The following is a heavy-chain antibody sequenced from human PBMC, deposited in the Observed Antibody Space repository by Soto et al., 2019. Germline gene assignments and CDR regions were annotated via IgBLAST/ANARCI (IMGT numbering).Heavy chain of an antibody. Sequence: EVQLVESGGGLVQPGGSLRLSCAASGFTVSSNYMSWVRQAPGKGLEWVSVIYSGGNTHYADSVKGRFTISRDNSKNTLYLQMNRLRAEDTAVYYCARGKGVAYWYFDLWGRGTLVSVSS. D-gene: IGHD6-19*01. CDR2: IYSGGNT. J-gene: IGHJ2*01. CDR1: GFTVSSNY. V-gene: IGHV3-66*01. CDR3: ARGKGVAYWYFDL.